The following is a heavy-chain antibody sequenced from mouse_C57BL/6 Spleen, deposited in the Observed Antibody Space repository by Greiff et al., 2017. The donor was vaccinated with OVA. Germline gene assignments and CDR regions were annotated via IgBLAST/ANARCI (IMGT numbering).Heavy chain of an antibody. J-gene: IGHJ2*01. CDR1: GYTFTDYY. CDR3: ATIGFDY. Sequence: VQLQQSGPELVKPGASVKISCKASGYTFTDYYMNWVKQSHGKSLEWIGDINPNNGGTSYNQKFKGKATLTVDKSSSTAYMELRSLTSEDSAVYYCATIGFDYWGQGTTLTVSS. CDR2: INPNNGGT. V-gene: IGHV1-26*01.